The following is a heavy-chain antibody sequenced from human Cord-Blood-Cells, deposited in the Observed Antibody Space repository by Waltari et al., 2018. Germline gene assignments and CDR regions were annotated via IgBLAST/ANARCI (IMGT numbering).Heavy chain of an antibody. J-gene: IGHJ4*02. Sequence: EVQLVESGGGLVKPGGSIRLSCAASGFTFSNAWMSWVRQAPGKGLEWVGRIKSKTDGGTTDYAAPVKGRFTISRDDSKNTLYLQMNSLKTEDTAVYYCTTYFSSGSYYFDYWGQGTLVTVSS. D-gene: IGHD1-26*01. CDR3: TTYFSSGSYYFDY. CDR1: GFTFSNAW. V-gene: IGHV3-15*01. CDR2: IKSKTDGGTT.